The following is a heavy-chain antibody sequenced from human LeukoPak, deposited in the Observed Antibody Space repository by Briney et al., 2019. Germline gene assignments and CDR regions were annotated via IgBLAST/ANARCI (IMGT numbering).Heavy chain of an antibody. CDR1: GFTVSSNY. D-gene: IGHD2-21*02. J-gene: IGHJ4*02. CDR2: IYGGGRT. Sequence: TGGSLRLSCAASGFTVSSNYMSWVRQAPGKGLEWVSVIYGGGRTYYADSVKGRFTISRDNSKNTLYLQMNSLRAEDTAVYYCAREAVTAMNYLDYWGQGNLVTVSS. V-gene: IGHV3-66*01. CDR3: AREAVTAMNYLDY.